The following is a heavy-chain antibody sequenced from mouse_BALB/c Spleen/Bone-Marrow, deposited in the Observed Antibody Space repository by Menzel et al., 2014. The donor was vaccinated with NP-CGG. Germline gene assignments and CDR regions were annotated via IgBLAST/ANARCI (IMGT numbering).Heavy chain of an antibody. CDR2: ISSGGST. D-gene: IGHD2-4*01. CDR3: ARGGGYDYGSWFAY. V-gene: IGHV5-6-5*01. J-gene: IGHJ3*01. Sequence: EVKLVESGGGLVKPGGSLKLSCAASGFTFSNYAMSWVRQTPEKRLEWVASISSGGSTYYPDSVKGRFTISRDNARNILYLQMSSLRSEDTAMYYCARGGGYDYGSWFAYWGQGTLVTVSA. CDR1: GFTFSNYA.